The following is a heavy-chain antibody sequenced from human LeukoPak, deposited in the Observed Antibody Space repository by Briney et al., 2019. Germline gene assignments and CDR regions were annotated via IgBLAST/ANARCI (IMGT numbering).Heavy chain of an antibody. CDR3: ARSRGSGSYYVWFDP. V-gene: IGHV1-2*02. CDR1: GYTFTGYY. D-gene: IGHD3-10*01. Sequence: GASVKVSCKASGYTFTGYYMHWVRQAPGQGLEWMGWINPNSGGTNYAQKFQGRVTMTRDTSISTAYMELSRLRSDDTAVYYCARSRGSGSYYVWFDPWGQGTLVTVSS. J-gene: IGHJ5*02. CDR2: INPNSGGT.